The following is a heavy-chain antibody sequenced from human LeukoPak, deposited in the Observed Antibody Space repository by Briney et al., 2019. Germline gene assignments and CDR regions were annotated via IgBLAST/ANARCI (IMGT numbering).Heavy chain of an antibody. D-gene: IGHD2-2*02. CDR3: ARHLFDIVVVPSAIDSFDI. CDR1: GFTFSGHA. CDR2: ISSGSRYI. Sequence: GGSLRLSCAASGFTFSGHAMTWVRQAPGKGLRWVSSISSGSRYISYAESLKGRFTISRDNAKNSLFLQMNSLGAEDTALYFCARHLFDIVVVPSAIDSFDIWGQGTMVTDSS. V-gene: IGHV3-21*01. J-gene: IGHJ3*02.